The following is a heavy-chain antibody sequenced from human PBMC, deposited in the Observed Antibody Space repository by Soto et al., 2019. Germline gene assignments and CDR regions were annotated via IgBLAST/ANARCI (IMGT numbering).Heavy chain of an antibody. V-gene: IGHV3-23*01. D-gene: IGHD6-19*01. Sequence: EVQLSESGGVLVQPGGSLRLSCAASGFPFTTNAMSWVRQAPGKGLKWVAGISGGSGTSDYADSVKGRFTISRENSKKTLYLQMNSLRAEDTAVYYCASHKQWLEVFDNWGQGTLVTVSS. J-gene: IGHJ4*02. CDR2: ISGGSGTS. CDR3: ASHKQWLEVFDN. CDR1: GFPFTTNA.